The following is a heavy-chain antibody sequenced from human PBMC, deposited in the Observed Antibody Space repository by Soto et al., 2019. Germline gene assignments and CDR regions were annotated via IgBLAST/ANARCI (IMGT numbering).Heavy chain of an antibody. J-gene: IGHJ4*02. Sequence: PSETLSLTCAVYGGSFSGDYWSWIRQPPGKGLEWIGEINHSGSTNYNPSLKSRVTISVDTSKNQFSLKLSSVTAADTAVYYCARVVGSSGDYFDYWGQGTLVTVSS. CDR2: INHSGST. CDR1: GGSFSGDY. V-gene: IGHV4-34*01. CDR3: ARVVGSSGDYFDY. D-gene: IGHD3-10*01.